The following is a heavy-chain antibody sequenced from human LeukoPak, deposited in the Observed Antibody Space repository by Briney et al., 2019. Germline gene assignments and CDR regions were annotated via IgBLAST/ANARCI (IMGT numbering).Heavy chain of an antibody. V-gene: IGHV4-4*02. CDR2: IYHSGST. J-gene: IGHJ4*02. D-gene: IGHD6-19*01. Sequence: SETLSLTCAVSGGSISSSNWWSWVRQPPGKGLEWIGEIYHSGSTNYNPSLKSRVTISVDKSKNQFSLKLSSVTAADTAVYYCARAFTGGWYEGKLFDYWGQGTLVTVSS. CDR3: ARAFTGGWYEGKLFDY. CDR1: GGSISSSNW.